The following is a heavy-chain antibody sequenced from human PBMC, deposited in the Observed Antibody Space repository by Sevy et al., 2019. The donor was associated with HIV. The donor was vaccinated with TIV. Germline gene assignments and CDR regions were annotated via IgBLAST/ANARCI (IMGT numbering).Heavy chain of an antibody. CDR1: GYTLTELS. Sequence: ASVKVSCKVSGYTLTELSMHWVRQAPGKGLEWMGGFDPEDGETIYAQKFQGRVTMTEDTSTDTAYMELGSLSSEDTAVYYCATYRRYDFWSGPGGITSPRSRSYYFDYWGQGTLVTVSS. CDR3: ATYRRYDFWSGPGGITSPRSRSYYFDY. CDR2: FDPEDGET. V-gene: IGHV1-24*01. J-gene: IGHJ4*02. D-gene: IGHD3-3*01.